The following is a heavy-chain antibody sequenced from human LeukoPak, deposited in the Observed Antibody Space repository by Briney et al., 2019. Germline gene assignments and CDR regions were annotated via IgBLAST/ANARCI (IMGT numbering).Heavy chain of an antibody. CDR3: ARASTVTYFDYYYYGMDV. V-gene: IGHV3-30-3*01. Sequence: GGSLRLSCAASGFTFSGYAMHWVRQAPGKGLEWVAVISYDGSNKYYADSVKGRFTISRDNSKNTLYLQMNSLRAEDTAVYYCARASTVTYFDYYYYGMDVWGQGTTVTVSS. CDR2: ISYDGSNK. D-gene: IGHD4-17*01. J-gene: IGHJ6*02. CDR1: GFTFSGYA.